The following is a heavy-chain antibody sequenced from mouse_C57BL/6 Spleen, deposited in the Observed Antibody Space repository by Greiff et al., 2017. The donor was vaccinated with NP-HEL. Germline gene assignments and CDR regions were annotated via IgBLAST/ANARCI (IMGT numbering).Heavy chain of an antibody. CDR1: GYSITSGYY. Sequence: EVKLQASGPGLVKPSQSLSLTCSVTGYSITSGYYWNWIRQFPGNKLEWMGYISYDGSNNYNPSLKNRISITRDTSKNQFFLKLNSVTTEDTATYYCAREGDYYGSRGAMDYWGQGTSVTVSS. J-gene: IGHJ4*01. V-gene: IGHV3-6*01. CDR2: ISYDGSN. D-gene: IGHD1-1*01. CDR3: AREGDYYGSRGAMDY.